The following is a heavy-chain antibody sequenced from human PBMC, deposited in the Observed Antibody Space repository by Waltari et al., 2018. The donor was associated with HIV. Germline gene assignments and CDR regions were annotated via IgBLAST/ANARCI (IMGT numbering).Heavy chain of an antibody. CDR2: ISYDGSNK. CDR1: GFTFSSYA. J-gene: IGHJ4*02. V-gene: IGHV3-30*04. Sequence: QVQLVESGGGVVQPGRSLRLSCAASGFTFSSYAMHWVRQAPGKGLEWVAVISYDGSNKYYADSVKGRFTISRDNSKNTLYLQMNSLRAEDTAVYYCARDILGLVGGYWGQGTLVTVSS. D-gene: IGHD6-6*01. CDR3: ARDILGLVGGY.